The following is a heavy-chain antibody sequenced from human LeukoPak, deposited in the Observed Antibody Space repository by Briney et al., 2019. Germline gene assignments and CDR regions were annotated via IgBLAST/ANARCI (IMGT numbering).Heavy chain of an antibody. CDR3: ARVGERYCSSTSCYRNAFDI. CDR2: INHSGST. Sequence: SETLSLTCAVYGGSFSGYYWSWIRQPPGKGLEWIGEINHSGSTNYNPSLKSRVTISVDTSKNQFSLKLSSVTAADTAVYYCARVGERYCSSTSCYRNAFDIWGQGTMVTVSS. V-gene: IGHV4-34*01. J-gene: IGHJ3*02. CDR1: GGSFSGYY. D-gene: IGHD2-2*02.